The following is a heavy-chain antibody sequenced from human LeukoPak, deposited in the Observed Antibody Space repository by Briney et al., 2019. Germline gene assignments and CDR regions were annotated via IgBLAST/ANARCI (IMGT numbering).Heavy chain of an antibody. CDR2: ISSDASYD. CDR3: AEGGNSSINY. D-gene: IGHD4-11*01. Sequence: GGSLRLSCAASGFTFSSYGMHWVRQAPGKGLEWVAHISSDASYDHYVDSVKGRFTVSRDNSKNTLYLQVDSVRGEDTAVYYCAEGGNSSINYWGQGTLVTVSS. J-gene: IGHJ4*02. V-gene: IGHV3-30*18. CDR1: GFTFSSYG.